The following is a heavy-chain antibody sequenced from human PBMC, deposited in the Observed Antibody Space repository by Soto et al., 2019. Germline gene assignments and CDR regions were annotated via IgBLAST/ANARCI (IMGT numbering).Heavy chain of an antibody. CDR1: GFTFSSYV. CDR3: ARDDEGGSDCDLGY. J-gene: IGHJ4*02. Sequence: QVQLVESGGGVVQPGRSLTLSCAASGFTFSSYVIHWVRQTPDKGLEWVAFISRDGSKAYYADSVKGRFTISRDNSKNTLYLEMNSLRAEDSAVYYCARDDEGGSDCDLGYGGQGTLVTVSS. V-gene: IGHV3-30-3*01. CDR2: ISRDGSKA. D-gene: IGHD1-26*01.